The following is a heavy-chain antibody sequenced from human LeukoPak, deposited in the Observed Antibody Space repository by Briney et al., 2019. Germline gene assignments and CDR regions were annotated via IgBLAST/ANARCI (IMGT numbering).Heavy chain of an antibody. J-gene: IGHJ4*02. CDR3: ASEPGYRSSWYLEHFDY. CDR1: GDSISSSSYY. D-gene: IGHD6-13*01. V-gene: IGHV4-39*01. CDR2: IYYSGST. Sequence: SETLSLTCTVSGDSISSSSYYWGWIRQPPGKGLEWIGSIYYSGSTYNNPSLKSRVTISVDTSKNQFSLKLSSVTAADTAVYYCASEPGYRSSWYLEHFDYWGQGTLVTVSS.